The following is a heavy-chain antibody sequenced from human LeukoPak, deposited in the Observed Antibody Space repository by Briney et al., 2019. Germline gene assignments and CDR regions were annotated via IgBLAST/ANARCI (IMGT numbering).Heavy chain of an antibody. D-gene: IGHD2-8*01. CDR1: GYTFTSYD. CDR3: ARERRATGGVDY. Sequence: ASVKVSCKASGYTFTSYDINWVRQATGQGLEWMGWMNPNSGSTGYAQKFQGRVTITRNTSISTAYMELSSLRSEDTAVYYCARERRATGGVDYWGQGTLVTVSS. J-gene: IGHJ4*02. V-gene: IGHV1-8*03. CDR2: MNPNSGST.